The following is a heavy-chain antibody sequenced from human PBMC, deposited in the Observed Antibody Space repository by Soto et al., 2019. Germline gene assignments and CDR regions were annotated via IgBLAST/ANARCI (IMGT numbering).Heavy chain of an antibody. V-gene: IGHV1-18*01. CDR2: ISAYNGNT. CDR3: ARGVYCSGGSCYPGPIGY. Sequence: ASVKVSCKASGYTFTSYGISWVRQAPGQGLEWMGWISAYNGNTNYAQKLQGRVTMTTDTSTSTAYMELRSLRSDDTAVYYCARGVYCSGGSCYPGPIGYWGQGTLVTVSS. J-gene: IGHJ4*02. D-gene: IGHD2-15*01. CDR1: GYTFTSYG.